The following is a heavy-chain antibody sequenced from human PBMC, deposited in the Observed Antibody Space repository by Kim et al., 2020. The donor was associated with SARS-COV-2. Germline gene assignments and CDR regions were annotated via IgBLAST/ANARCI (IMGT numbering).Heavy chain of an antibody. CDR3: ARGDDFSGDY. J-gene: IGHJ4*02. CDR2: IHPEGNER. CDR1: GFTFSRYW. Sequence: GGSLRLSCAASGFTFSRYWMSWVRQAPGKGLEWVANIHPEGNERYHVNSVEGRFTISRDNAKSSLYLQMNNLRVEDTAMYYCARGDDFSGDYWGQGTLVTVSS. V-gene: IGHV3-7*01. D-gene: IGHD6-19*01.